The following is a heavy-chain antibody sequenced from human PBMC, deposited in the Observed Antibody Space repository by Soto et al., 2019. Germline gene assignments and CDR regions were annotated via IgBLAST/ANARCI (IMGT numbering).Heavy chain of an antibody. D-gene: IGHD2-15*01. V-gene: IGHV4-59*08. CDR3: ARVVAAPGRYYYYYMDV. CDR2: IYYSGST. CDR1: GGSISSYY. J-gene: IGHJ6*03. Sequence: SETLSLTCTVSGGSISSYYWSWIRQPPGKGLEWIGYIYYSGSTNYNPSLKSRVTISVDTSKNQFSLKLSSVTAADTAVYYCARVVAAPGRYYYYYMDVWGKGTTVTVSS.